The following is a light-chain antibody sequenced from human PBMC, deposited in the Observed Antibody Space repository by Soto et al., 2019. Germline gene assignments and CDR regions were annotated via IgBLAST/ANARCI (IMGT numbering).Light chain of an antibody. V-gene: IGLV2-14*03. J-gene: IGLJ1*01. CDR3: SSYTSSSTPV. Sequence: SVLTQPASVSGSPGQSITISCTGTSSYVGGYNYVSWYQHHPGKVPKLMIYDVTNRPSGVSNRFSGSKSGNTASLTISGLQAEDEADYYCSSYTSSSTPVFGTGARSPS. CDR1: SSYVGGYNY. CDR2: DVT.